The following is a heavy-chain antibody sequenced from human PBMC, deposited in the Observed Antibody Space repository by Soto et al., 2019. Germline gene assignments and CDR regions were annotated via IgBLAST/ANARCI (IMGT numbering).Heavy chain of an antibody. Sequence: QVQLVQSGAEVKKPGSSVKVSCKASGGTFSSYAISWVRQAPGQGLEWMGGIIPIFGTANYAQKFQGRVTITADESTSTAYMELSSLRSQDTAVYYCARAVGGAAAGDWVFWFDYWGQGTLVTVSS. D-gene: IGHD6-13*01. CDR1: GGTFSSYA. CDR3: ARAVGGAAAGDWVFWFDY. V-gene: IGHV1-69*12. J-gene: IGHJ4*02. CDR2: IIPIFGTA.